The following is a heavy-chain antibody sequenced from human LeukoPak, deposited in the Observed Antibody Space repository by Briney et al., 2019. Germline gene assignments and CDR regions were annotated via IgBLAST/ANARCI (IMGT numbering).Heavy chain of an antibody. Sequence: SSVKVSCKASGGTFSSYAIGWVRQAPGRGLERMWRIIPILGIANYAQTFQGRGTITADKATSTAYMELSSLRSEDTAVYYCWSYREGHHQSTYSSTSCYWCDYYYYYGMDVWGQGTTDTVSS. J-gene: IGHJ6*02. D-gene: IGHD2-2*01. CDR1: GGTFSSYA. CDR3: WSYREGHHQSTYSSTSCYWCDYYYYYGMDV. CDR2: IIPILGIA. V-gene: IGHV1-69*04.